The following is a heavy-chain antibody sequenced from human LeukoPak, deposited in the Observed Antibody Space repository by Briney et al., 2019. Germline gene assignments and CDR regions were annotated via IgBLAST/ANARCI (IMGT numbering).Heavy chain of an antibody. Sequence: PGGSLRLSCAASGFTFTSYAMGCVRQAPGKGLEWVSSISGSGGTTYNADSVKGRFTISRDKSKNTLYLQMNNLRAEDTAVYYCATGDLGFGRFYFDYWGHGNLVTVSA. CDR3: ATGDLGFGRFYFDY. J-gene: IGHJ4*01. D-gene: IGHD3-16*01. CDR2: ISGSGGTT. V-gene: IGHV3-23*01. CDR1: GFTFTSYA.